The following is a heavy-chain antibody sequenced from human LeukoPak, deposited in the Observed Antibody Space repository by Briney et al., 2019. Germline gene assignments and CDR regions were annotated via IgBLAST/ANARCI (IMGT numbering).Heavy chain of an antibody. CDR1: GFTFSSYS. V-gene: IGHV3-21*04. CDR3: TRRGYRHPYHFES. J-gene: IGHJ4*02. D-gene: IGHD3-16*02. CDR2: ISSSSSYI. Sequence: GGSLRLSCAASGFTFSSYSMNWVRQAPGKGLEWVSSISSSSSYIYYADSVKGRFTISRDNSKNTLSLQMNSLRADDTAIYYCTRRGYRHPYHFESWGQGTLVIVSS.